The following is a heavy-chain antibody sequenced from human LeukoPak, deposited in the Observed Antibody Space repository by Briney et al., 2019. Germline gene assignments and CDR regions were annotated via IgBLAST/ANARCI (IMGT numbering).Heavy chain of an antibody. V-gene: IGHV4-59*01. CDR2: ISDSGNT. CDR3: ARLTYGDNSESYFDY. J-gene: IGHJ4*02. D-gene: IGHD4-23*01. Sequence: SETLSLTCTVSGVSISSYYWSWIRQPPGKGLEWIGYISDSGNTNYNPSLKSRLTISVDTSKNQFSLNLSSVTAADTAVYYCARLTYGDNSESYFDYWGQGTLVTVSS. CDR1: GVSISSYY.